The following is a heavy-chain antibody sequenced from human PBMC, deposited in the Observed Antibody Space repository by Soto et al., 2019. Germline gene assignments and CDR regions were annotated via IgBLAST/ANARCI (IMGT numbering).Heavy chain of an antibody. CDR3: ARDLSWNYDPDYFDY. J-gene: IGHJ4*02. Sequence: GASVKVSCKASGYTFTSYGISWVRQAPGQGLEWMGWISAYIGNTNYAQNLQGRVTMTTDTSTSTAYMELRSLRSDDTAVYYCARDLSWNYDPDYFDYWGQGTLVTVSS. CDR1: GYTFTSYG. V-gene: IGHV1-18*01. D-gene: IGHD1-7*01. CDR2: ISAYIGNT.